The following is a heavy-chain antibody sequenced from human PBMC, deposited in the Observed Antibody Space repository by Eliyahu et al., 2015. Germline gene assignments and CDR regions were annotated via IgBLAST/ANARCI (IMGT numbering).Heavy chain of an antibody. Sequence: EVQLVESGGGLVKPGGSXRLSXXVXGFTXXNYWXSWVRXAPGKGLEWVGRIKSRAAGGTTDYAAPVEGRFIVSRDDSKNTLFLQMNSLKTEDTAVYYCATDVITTSAWDSWGQGTLVTVSS. CDR2: IKSRAAGGTT. V-gene: IGHV3-15*01. D-gene: IGHD6-19*01. CDR3: ATDVITTSAWDS. J-gene: IGHJ4*02. CDR1: GFTXXNYW.